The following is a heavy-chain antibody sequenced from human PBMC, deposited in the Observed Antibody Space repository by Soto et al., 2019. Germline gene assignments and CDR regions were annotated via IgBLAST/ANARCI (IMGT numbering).Heavy chain of an antibody. V-gene: IGHV6-1*01. CDR3: ARVYLYCSSTSCYDNWFDP. D-gene: IGHD2-2*01. J-gene: IGHJ5*02. Sequence: SQTLSLTCAISGDSVSINSAACNLIRQSPSRGLEWLGRTYYRSKWYNDYAVSVKSRITINPDTSKNQFSLQLNSVTPEDTAVYYCARVYLYCSSTSCYDNWFDPWGQGTLVTVSS. CDR1: GDSVSINSAA. CDR2: TYYRSKWYN.